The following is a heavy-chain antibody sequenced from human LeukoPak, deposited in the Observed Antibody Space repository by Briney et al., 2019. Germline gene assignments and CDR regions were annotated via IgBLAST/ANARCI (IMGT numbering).Heavy chain of an antibody. CDR3: ASGRDSSGYYYVLGY. CDR2: INPSGGST. Sequence: EASVKVSCKASGYTVTSYYMHWVRQAPGQGLEWMAIINPSGGSTSYAQKFQGRVTMTRDTSTSTVYMELSSLRSEDTAVYYCASGRDSSGYYYVLGYWGQGTLVTVSS. J-gene: IGHJ4*02. CDR1: GYTVTSYY. D-gene: IGHD3-22*01. V-gene: IGHV1-46*01.